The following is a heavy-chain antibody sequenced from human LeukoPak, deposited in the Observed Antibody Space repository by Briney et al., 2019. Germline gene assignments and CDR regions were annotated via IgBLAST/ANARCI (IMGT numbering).Heavy chain of an antibody. CDR1: GGSTSSYY. CDR2: IYYSGST. J-gene: IGHJ4*02. Sequence: SETLSLTCTVSGGSTSSYYWSWIRQPPGKGLEWIGYIYYSGSTNYNPSLKSRVTISVDTSKNQFSLKLSSVTAADTAVYYCARERRGAARRKVFNYWGQGILVIVSS. D-gene: IGHD3-10*01. V-gene: IGHV4-59*12. CDR3: ARERRGAARRKVFNY.